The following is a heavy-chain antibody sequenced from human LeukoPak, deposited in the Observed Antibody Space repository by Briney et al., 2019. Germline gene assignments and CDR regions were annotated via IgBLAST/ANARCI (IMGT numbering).Heavy chain of an antibody. Sequence: GGSLRLSCAAPGFTSSSYSMNWVRQAPGKGLEWVSYISNSGSTTYYADSVKGRFTISRDNAKNSLYLQMNSLRVEDTAVYYRARGGTAVARGEYWGQGTLVTVSS. CDR1: GFTSSSYS. CDR2: ISNSGSTT. CDR3: ARGGTAVARGEY. J-gene: IGHJ4*02. V-gene: IGHV3-48*01. D-gene: IGHD6-19*01.